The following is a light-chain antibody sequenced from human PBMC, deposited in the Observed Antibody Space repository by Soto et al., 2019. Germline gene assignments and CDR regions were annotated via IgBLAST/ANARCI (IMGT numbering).Light chain of an antibody. CDR1: SSDFGNYNL. CDR3: CSFTSSNTHV. V-gene: IGLV2-23*02. Sequence: QSVLTQPASVSGSPGQSITISCTGTSSDFGNYNLVSWYQPHPGKVPKLILFEVNKRPSGVSGRFSGSKSGNTASLTISGLQADDEADYYCCSFTSSNTHVFGTGTKLTVL. J-gene: IGLJ1*01. CDR2: EVN.